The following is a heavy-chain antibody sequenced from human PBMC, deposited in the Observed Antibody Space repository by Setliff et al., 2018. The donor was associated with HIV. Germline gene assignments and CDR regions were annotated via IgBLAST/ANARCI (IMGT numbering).Heavy chain of an antibody. V-gene: IGHV4-59*12. CDR2: IFYSGRT. D-gene: IGHD6-6*01. J-gene: IGHJ4*02. CDR1: GASISTYY. CDR3: ARARSLITVRRSFDY. Sequence: SETLSLTCTVSGASISTYYWSWIRQPPGKGLEWIGDIFYSGRTNYNPTLKSRVTIGVDTSKNQFSLKLNSVTAADTAVYYCARARSLITVRRSFDYWGQGTLVTVSS.